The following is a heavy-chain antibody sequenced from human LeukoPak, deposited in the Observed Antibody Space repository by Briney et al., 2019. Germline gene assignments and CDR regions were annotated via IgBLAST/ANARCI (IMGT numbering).Heavy chain of an antibody. V-gene: IGHV3-30*03. CDR2: ISYDGSNK. J-gene: IGHJ4*02. CDR3: ARGYDSSGYYHDY. D-gene: IGHD3-22*01. CDR1: GYTFSSYS. Sequence: GGSLRLSCAASGYTFSSYSMNWVRQAAGKGLEWVAVISYDGSNKYYADSVKGRFTISRDNSKNTLYLQMNSLRAEDTAVYYCARGYDSSGYYHDYWGQGTLVTVSS.